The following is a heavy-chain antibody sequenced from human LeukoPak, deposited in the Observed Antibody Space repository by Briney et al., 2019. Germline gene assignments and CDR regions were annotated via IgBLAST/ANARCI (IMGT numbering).Heavy chain of an antibody. D-gene: IGHD2-15*01. CDR1: GFTFSNYA. CDR2: ISGSGAIT. J-gene: IGHJ4*02. CDR3: ARLFRYCSGGTCYTDRGYFFDY. Sequence: PGGSLRLSCVAPGFTFSNYAMSWVRQAPGKGLEWVSTISGSGAITYYADSVKGRFTISRDNSKNTLSLQMTSLRAENTAVYYCARLFRYCSGGTCYTDRGYFFDYWGQGTLVTVSS. V-gene: IGHV3-23*01.